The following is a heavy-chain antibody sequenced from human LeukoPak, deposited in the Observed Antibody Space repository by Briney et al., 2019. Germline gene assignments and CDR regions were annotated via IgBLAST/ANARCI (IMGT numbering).Heavy chain of an antibody. CDR2: IYSGGST. CDR3: ATAYYDILTGYYGAPLDY. Sequence: GGSLRLSCAASGFTVSSNYMSWVRQAPGKGLEWVSVIYSGGSTYYADSVKGRFTISGDNSKNTLYLQMNSLRAEDTAVYYCATAYYDILTGYYGAPLDYWGQGTLVTVSS. J-gene: IGHJ4*02. D-gene: IGHD3-9*01. V-gene: IGHV3-53*01. CDR1: GFTVSSNY.